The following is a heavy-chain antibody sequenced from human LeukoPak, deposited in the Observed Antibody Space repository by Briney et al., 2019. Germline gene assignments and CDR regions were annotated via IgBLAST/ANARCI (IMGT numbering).Heavy chain of an antibody. CDR1: GFTSSSHW. D-gene: IGHD5-24*01. J-gene: IGHJ4*02. V-gene: IGHV3-74*01. Sequence: GGSLRLSCAASGFTSSSHWMHWVRQAPGKGLVWVSRINSDGSSISYADSVKGRFTISRDNAENSLYLQLSSLRAEDTAVYYCAREQRTFDYWGQGILVTVSS. CDR2: INSDGSSI. CDR3: AREQRTFDY.